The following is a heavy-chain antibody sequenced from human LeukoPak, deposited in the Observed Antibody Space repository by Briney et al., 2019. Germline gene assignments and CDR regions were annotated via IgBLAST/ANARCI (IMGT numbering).Heavy chain of an antibody. CDR1: GFTFSSYA. Sequence: GGSLRLSCAASGFTFSSYAMSWVRQAPGKGLEWVSAISGSGGSTYYADSVKGRFTISRDNSKNTLYLQMNSLRAEDTAVCYCAKDLWFGEFQPDYWGQGTLVTVSS. D-gene: IGHD3-10*01. V-gene: IGHV3-23*01. CDR2: ISGSGGST. CDR3: AKDLWFGEFQPDY. J-gene: IGHJ4*02.